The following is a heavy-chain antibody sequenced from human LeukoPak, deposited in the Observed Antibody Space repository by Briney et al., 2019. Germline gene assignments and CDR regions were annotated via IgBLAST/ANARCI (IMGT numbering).Heavy chain of an antibody. V-gene: IGHV3-23*01. D-gene: IGHD2-15*01. CDR2: ISGSGGST. CDR1: GFTFNNYA. CDR3: AKGAGGSGYFDY. J-gene: IGHJ4*02. Sequence: GGSLRLSCAASGFTFNNYAMSWVRQAPGKGLEWVSGISGSGGSTYYADSVKGRFTISRDNSKNTLYLQMNSLRAEDTAVYHCAKGAGGSGYFDYWGQGTLVTVSS.